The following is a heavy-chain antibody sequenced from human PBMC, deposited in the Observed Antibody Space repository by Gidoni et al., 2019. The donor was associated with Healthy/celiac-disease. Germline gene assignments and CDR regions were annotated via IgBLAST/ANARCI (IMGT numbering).Heavy chain of an antibody. D-gene: IGHD3-22*01. Sequence: EVQLVESGGGLVQPGRSLRLSCAASGFTFDAYAMHWVRQAPGKGLEWVSGISWNSGSIGYADSVKGRFTISRDNAKNSLYLQMNSLRAEDTALYYCAKVDRNYYDSSGYYQDYFDYWGQGTLVTVSS. J-gene: IGHJ4*02. V-gene: IGHV3-9*01. CDR2: ISWNSGSI. CDR3: AKVDRNYYDSSGYYQDYFDY. CDR1: GFTFDAYA.